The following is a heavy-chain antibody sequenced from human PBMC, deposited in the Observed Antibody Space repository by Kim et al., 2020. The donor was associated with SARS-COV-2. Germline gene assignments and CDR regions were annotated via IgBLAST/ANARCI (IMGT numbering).Heavy chain of an antibody. Sequence: GGSLRLSCAASGFTFNSYGLHWVRQPPGKGLEWVAIIWHDGSNKDYADSVKGRFTISRDKSKDTLYLQMNSLRAEDTALYYCARNSGHDWRLDYWGQGTLVTVSS. J-gene: IGHJ4*02. CDR3: ARNSGHDWRLDY. CDR2: IWHDGSNK. D-gene: IGHD5-12*01. V-gene: IGHV3-33*01. CDR1: GFTFNSYG.